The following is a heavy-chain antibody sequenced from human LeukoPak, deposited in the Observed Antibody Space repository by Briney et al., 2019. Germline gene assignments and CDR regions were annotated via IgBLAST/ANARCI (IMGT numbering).Heavy chain of an antibody. Sequence: GGSLRLSCVASGFTFTTYAMSWVRQAPGKGLEWVSIISGISDRVDYADSVKGRFTISRDNSNNMVYLQMNSLRAEDTALYYCAKKRLAGAGGNHMDVWGKGTTVTVSS. D-gene: IGHD6-13*01. CDR2: ISGISDRV. J-gene: IGHJ6*03. CDR1: GFTFTTYA. V-gene: IGHV3-23*01. CDR3: AKKRLAGAGGNHMDV.